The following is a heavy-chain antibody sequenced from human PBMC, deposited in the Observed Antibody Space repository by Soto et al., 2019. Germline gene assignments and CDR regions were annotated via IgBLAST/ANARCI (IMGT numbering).Heavy chain of an antibody. CDR2: ISSSGSTI. D-gene: IGHD3-10*01. V-gene: IGHV3-48*03. CDR1: GFTFSSYE. J-gene: IGHJ4*02. Sequence: VGSLRLSCAASGFTFSSYEMNWVRQAPGKGLEWVSYISSSGSTIYYADSVEGRFTISRDNAKNSLYLQMNSLRAEDTAVYYCASFTLWFGELCWGQGTLVTVSS. CDR3: ASFTLWFGELC.